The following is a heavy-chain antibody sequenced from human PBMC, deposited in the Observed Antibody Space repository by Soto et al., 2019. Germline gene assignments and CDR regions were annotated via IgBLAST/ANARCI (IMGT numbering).Heavy chain of an antibody. D-gene: IGHD3-9*01. V-gene: IGHV4-34*02. CDR3: ARESHDILTGPPWVWYFDL. CDR2: INDSGSI. CDR1: AGSFSGYY. J-gene: IGHJ2*01. Sequence: QVQIQQWGAGPLRPLETLSLTCGVSAGSFSGYYWAWIRQPPGKGLEWIGEINDSGSINYNPSLTSRFSISLDTSKNHYSLNLRSVTAADPAVYYCARESHDILTGPPWVWYFDLWGRGTLVTVSS.